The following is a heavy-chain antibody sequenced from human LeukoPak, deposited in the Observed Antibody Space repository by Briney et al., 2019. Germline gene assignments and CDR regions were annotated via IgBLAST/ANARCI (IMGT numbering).Heavy chain of an antibody. V-gene: IGHV4-34*01. Sequence: KPSETLSLTCAVYGGSFSGYYWSWIRQPPGKGLEWIGEINHSGSTNYNPSLKSRVTISVDTSKNQFSLKLSSVTAADTAVYYCARLCPYYFDYWGQGTLVTVSS. CDR2: INHSGST. CDR3: ARLCPYYFDY. J-gene: IGHJ4*02. CDR1: GGSFSGYY.